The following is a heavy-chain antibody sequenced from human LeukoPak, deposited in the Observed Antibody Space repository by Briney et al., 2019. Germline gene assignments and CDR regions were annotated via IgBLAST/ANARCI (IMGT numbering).Heavy chain of an antibody. CDR1: GFTFSSYA. J-gene: IGHJ3*02. CDR3: ARDVVAAGGRVSDAFDI. D-gene: IGHD6-13*01. V-gene: IGHV3-48*04. Sequence: GGSLRLSCAASGFTFSSYAINWVRQAPGKGLEWVSYISSSGSTIYYADSVKGRFTISRDNTKNSLYLQMNSLRAEDTALYYCARDVVAAGGRVSDAFDIWGQGTMVTASS. CDR2: ISSSGSTI.